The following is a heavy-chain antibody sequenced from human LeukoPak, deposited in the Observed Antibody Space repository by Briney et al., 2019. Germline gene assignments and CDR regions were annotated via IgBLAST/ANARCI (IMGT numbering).Heavy chain of an antibody. CDR3: ARGGHSGYEGLKDY. Sequence: PGGSLRLSCAASGFTFSSYAMHWVRQAPGKGLEWVAVILYDGSNKYYADSVKGRFTISRDNSKNTLYLQMNSLRAEDTAVYYCARGGHSGYEGLKDYWGQGTLVTVSS. J-gene: IGHJ4*02. D-gene: IGHD5-12*01. V-gene: IGHV3-30-3*01. CDR1: GFTFSSYA. CDR2: ILYDGSNK.